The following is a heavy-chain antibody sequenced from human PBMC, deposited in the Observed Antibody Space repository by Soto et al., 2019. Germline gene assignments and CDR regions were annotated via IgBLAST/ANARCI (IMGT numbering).Heavy chain of an antibody. CDR2: ISGSGGST. CDR1: GFTFSSYA. J-gene: IGHJ6*02. CDR3: AKASNDILTGYYNELYYYYYGMDV. Sequence: GALRLSCAASGFTFSSYAMSWVRQAPGKGLEWVSAISGSGGSTYYADSVKGRFTISRDNSKNTLYLQMNSLRAEDTAVYYCAKASNDILTGYYNELYYYYYGMDVWGQGTTVTVSS. V-gene: IGHV3-23*01. D-gene: IGHD3-9*01.